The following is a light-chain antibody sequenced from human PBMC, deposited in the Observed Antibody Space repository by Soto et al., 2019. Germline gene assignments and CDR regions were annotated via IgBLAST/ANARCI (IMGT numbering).Light chain of an antibody. CDR1: QRVSSSY. Sequence: EIVLTQSPGTLSLSPGERATLSCRASQRVSSSYLAWYQQKPGQAPRLLIYGASSRATGIPDRFSGSGSGTDFPLTISRLEPEDFAVYYCQQYGSSPTWTFGQGTKVEIK. CDR3: QQYGSSPTWT. CDR2: GAS. V-gene: IGKV3-20*01. J-gene: IGKJ1*01.